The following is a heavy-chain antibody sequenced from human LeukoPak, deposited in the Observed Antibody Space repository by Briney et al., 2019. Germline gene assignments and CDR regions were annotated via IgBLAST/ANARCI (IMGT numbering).Heavy chain of an antibody. CDR1: GFTFSSYS. D-gene: IGHD3-22*01. J-gene: IGHJ4*02. CDR3: ARDEYYDSSGYTS. V-gene: IGHV3-48*01. Sequence: GGSLRLSCAASGFTFSSYSMTWVRQAPGEGLEWLLYISSSGSTISYADSVKGRFTISRDNAKNSLYLQMNSLRAEDTAVYYCARDEYYDSSGYTSWGQGTLVTVSS. CDR2: ISSSGSTI.